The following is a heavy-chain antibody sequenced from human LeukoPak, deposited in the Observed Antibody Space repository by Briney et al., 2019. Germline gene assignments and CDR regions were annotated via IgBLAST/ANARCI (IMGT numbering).Heavy chain of an antibody. CDR2: IYYSGST. CDR1: GGSISSSSYY. Sequence: SETLSLTCTVSGGSISSSSYYWGWIRQPPGKGLEWIGSIYYSGSTYYSPSLKSRVTISVDTSKNQFSLKLSSVTAADTAVYYCARDLQWLVLGYWGQGTLVTVSS. CDR3: ARDLQWLVLGY. J-gene: IGHJ4*02. V-gene: IGHV4-39*07. D-gene: IGHD6-19*01.